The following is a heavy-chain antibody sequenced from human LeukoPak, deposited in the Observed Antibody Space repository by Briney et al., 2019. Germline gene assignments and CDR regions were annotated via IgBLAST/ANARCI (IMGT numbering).Heavy chain of an antibody. CDR1: GGSISSYY. CDR3: ARATSMWYYDSSAGWFDP. V-gene: IGHV4-59*01. Sequence: PSETLSLTCTVSGGSISSYYWSWIRQPPGKGLEWIGYIYYSGSTNYNPSLKSRVTISVDTSKNQFSLKLSSVTAADTAVYYCARATSMWYYDSSAGWFDPWGQGTLVTVSS. J-gene: IGHJ5*02. CDR2: IYYSGST. D-gene: IGHD3-22*01.